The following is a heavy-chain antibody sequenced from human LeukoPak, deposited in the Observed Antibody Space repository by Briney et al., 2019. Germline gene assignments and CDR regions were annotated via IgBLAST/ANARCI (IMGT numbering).Heavy chain of an antibody. D-gene: IGHD1-1*01. CDR1: GYTFTSYG. V-gene: IGHV1-69*04. CDR2: IIPILGIA. CDR3: ARDRRAIWRTFDY. J-gene: IGHJ4*02. Sequence: SVKVSCKASGYTFTSYGISWVRQAPGQGLEWMGRIIPILGIANYAQKFQGRVTITADESTSTAYMELSSLRSEDTAVYYCARDRRAIWRTFDYWGQGTLVTVSS.